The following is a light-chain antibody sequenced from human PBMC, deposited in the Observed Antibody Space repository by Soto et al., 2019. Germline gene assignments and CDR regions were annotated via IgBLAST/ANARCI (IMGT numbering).Light chain of an antibody. V-gene: IGLV2-14*01. Sequence: QSVLTQPASVSGCPGQSITISCTGTSSDIGHYNYVSWYQQYPGKAPKLMIYEVNNRPSGVSNRFSGSKSGNTASLTISGLQPEDEADYYCSSYTRNSTYVFGTGTKVTAL. CDR2: EVN. CDR3: SSYTRNSTYV. CDR1: SSDIGHYNY. J-gene: IGLJ1*01.